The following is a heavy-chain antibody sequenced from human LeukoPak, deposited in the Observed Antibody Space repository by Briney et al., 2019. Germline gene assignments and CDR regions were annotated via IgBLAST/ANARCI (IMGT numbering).Heavy chain of an antibody. CDR3: ARSRPAAYTYYFDH. Sequence: SETLSLTCTVSGGAISSYYWSWIRQPPGKGLEWIGYISYSGTTNYNPSLRIRVTISVDSSKNQFSLKLSSVTAADTAVYYCARSRPAAYTYYFDHWGQGTQVTVSS. CDR2: ISYSGTT. J-gene: IGHJ4*02. CDR1: GGAISSYY. D-gene: IGHD2-2*01. V-gene: IGHV4-59*01.